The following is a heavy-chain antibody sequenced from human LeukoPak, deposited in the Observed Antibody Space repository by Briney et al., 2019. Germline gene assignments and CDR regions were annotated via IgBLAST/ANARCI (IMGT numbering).Heavy chain of an antibody. D-gene: IGHD3-3*01. J-gene: IGHJ6*03. CDR2: IIPIFGTA. CDR3: ARDRLRFLEWSRNYYYYMDV. Sequence: GAPVKVSCKASGYTFTGYYMHWVRQAPGQGLEWMGGIIPIFGTANYAQKFQGRVTITADESTSTAYMELSSLRSEDTAVYYCARDRLRFLEWSRNYYYYMDVWGKGTTVTVSS. V-gene: IGHV1-69*13. CDR1: GYTFTGYY.